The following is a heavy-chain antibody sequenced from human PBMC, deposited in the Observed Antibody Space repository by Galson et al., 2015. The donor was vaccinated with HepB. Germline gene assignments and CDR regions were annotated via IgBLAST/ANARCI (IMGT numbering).Heavy chain of an antibody. CDR3: TTDVDTAMAYYYYYYMDV. D-gene: IGHD5-18*01. CDR2: IKSKTDGGTT. Sequence: SLRLPCAASGFTFSNAWMSWVRQAPGKGLEWVGRIKSKTDGGTTDYAAPVKGRFTISRDDSKNTLYLQMNSLKTEDTAVYYCTTDVDTAMAYYYYYYMDVWGKGTTVTVSS. V-gene: IGHV3-15*01. J-gene: IGHJ6*03. CDR1: GFTFSNAW.